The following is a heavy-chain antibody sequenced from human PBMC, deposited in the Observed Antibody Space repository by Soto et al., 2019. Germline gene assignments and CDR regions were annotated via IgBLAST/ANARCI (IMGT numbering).Heavy chain of an antibody. CDR2: IIPILGIA. CDR1: GGTFSSYT. D-gene: IGHD3-10*01. V-gene: IGHV1-69*02. CDR3: ARVGGRYYGSGSRRDY. Sequence: QVQLVQSGAEVKKPGSSVKVSCKASGGTFSSYTISWVRQAPGQGLEWMGRIIPILGIANYAQKFQGRVTITAGKSTSTAYMELSSLRSEDTAVYYCARVGGRYYGSGSRRDYWGQGTLVTVSS. J-gene: IGHJ4*02.